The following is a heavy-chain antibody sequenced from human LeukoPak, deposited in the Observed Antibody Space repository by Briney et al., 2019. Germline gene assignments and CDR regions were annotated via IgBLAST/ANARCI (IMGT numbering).Heavy chain of an antibody. J-gene: IGHJ4*02. D-gene: IGHD6-19*01. CDR1: GVPISSSNSY. CDR2: IYHSGST. Sequence: SETLSLTCTVSGVPISSSNSYWGWIRQPPGKGLEWVGSIYHSGSTYYNPSLKSRVTISVDTSKNQFSLKLSSVTAADTAVYYCASFSYSSAWYNDYWGQGTLVTVSS. CDR3: ASFSYSSAWYNDY. V-gene: IGHV4-39*07.